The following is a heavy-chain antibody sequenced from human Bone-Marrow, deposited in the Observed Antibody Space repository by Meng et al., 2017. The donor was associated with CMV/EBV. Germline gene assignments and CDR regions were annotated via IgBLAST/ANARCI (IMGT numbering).Heavy chain of an antibody. D-gene: IGHD3-3*01. J-gene: IGHJ4*02. CDR1: GFTFSGYW. V-gene: IGHV3-23*03. Sequence: GESLKISCAASGFTFSGYWMSWVRQAPGKGLEWVSVIYSGGSSTYYADSVKGRFTISRDNSKNTLYLQMNSLRAEDTAVYYCARELQYYDFWSGYSLNYFDYWGQGTLVTVSS. CDR2: IYSGGSST. CDR3: ARELQYYDFWSGYSLNYFDY.